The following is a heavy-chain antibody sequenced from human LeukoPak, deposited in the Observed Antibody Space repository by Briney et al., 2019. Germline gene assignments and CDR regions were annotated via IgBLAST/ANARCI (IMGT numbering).Heavy chain of an antibody. D-gene: IGHD6-25*01. J-gene: IGHJ3*02. V-gene: IGHV3-7*01. CDR2: INQDGSVK. CDR1: GFTFSRSW. CDR3: ARDPGFSAFDI. Sequence: GGSLRLSCAASGFTFSRSWMTWVRQAPGKGLEFVANINQDGSVKNYMDFVRGRFTISRDNAKNSLYLQMNSLRAEDTAVYYCARDPGFSAFDIWGQGTMVTVSS.